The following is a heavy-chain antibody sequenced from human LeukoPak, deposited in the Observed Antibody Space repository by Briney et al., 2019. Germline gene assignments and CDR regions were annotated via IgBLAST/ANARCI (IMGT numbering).Heavy chain of an antibody. Sequence: GGSLRLSCAASGFTFSTYAMSWVRQAPGEGLEWVSLISGDGGSTFYADSVKGRFTISRDNSKNSLYPQMSSLRSEDTALYYCARESDSSGWYDSGGQGTLVTVSS. CDR3: ARESDSSGWYDS. CDR1: GFTFSTYA. CDR2: ISGDGGST. D-gene: IGHD3-22*01. J-gene: IGHJ5*01. V-gene: IGHV3-43*02.